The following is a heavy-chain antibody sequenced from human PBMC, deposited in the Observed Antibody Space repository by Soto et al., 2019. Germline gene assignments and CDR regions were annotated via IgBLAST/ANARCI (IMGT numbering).Heavy chain of an antibody. D-gene: IGHD4-17*01. CDR1: GFTFSSYA. J-gene: IGHJ4*02. CDR3: ARDGGGSTVVTLDY. V-gene: IGHV3-30-3*01. CDR2: ISYDGSNK. Sequence: QVQLVESGGGVVQPGRSLRLSCAASGFTFSSYAMHWVRQAPGKGLEWVAVISYDGSNKYYADSVKGRFTISRDNSKNTLYLQMNSLRAEDTAVYYCARDGGGSTVVTLDYWGQGTLVTVSS.